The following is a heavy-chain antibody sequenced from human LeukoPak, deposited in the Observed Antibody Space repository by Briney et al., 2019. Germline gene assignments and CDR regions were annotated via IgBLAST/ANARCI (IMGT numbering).Heavy chain of an antibody. CDR3: ARGFLGGTDQYFDS. D-gene: IGHD6-19*01. V-gene: IGHV3-23*01. J-gene: IGHJ4*02. CDR1: GFTFSTYA. Sequence: GGSLRLSCAASGFTFSTYAMNWGRQAPAKGLEWVSPIGGVGPTTDYADSVKDRFTISRDNSKNTLYLQMNSLRADDTAVYFCARGFLGGTDQYFDSWGQGALVTVSS. CDR2: IGGVGPTT.